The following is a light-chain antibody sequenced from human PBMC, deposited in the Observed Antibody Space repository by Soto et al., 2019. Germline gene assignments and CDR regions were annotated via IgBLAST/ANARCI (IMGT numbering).Light chain of an antibody. Sequence: IVMTLSPATLSVSPGERVTLSCRASETVRTNLAWFQQNPGQTPRLLIFGASTRATGVPTRFTGSGSETEFTLTIDSLQSEDLAVYYCQQYYNWPPYTFGQGTKADIK. J-gene: IGKJ2*01. V-gene: IGKV3-15*01. CDR1: ETVRTN. CDR2: GAS. CDR3: QQYYNWPPYT.